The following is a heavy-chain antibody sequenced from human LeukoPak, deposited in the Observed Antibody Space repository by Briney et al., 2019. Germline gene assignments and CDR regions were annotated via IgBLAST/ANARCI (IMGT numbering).Heavy chain of an antibody. CDR3: AKDRGY. J-gene: IGHJ4*02. Sequence: PGGSLRLSCAASGFTVSSNHMSWVRQAPGKGLEWVSIIYSGGSTYYADSVKGRFSISRDNSRNTLYLQMNSLRADDTAVYYCAKDRGYWGQGTLVTVSS. CDR2: IYSGGST. V-gene: IGHV3-53*01. CDR1: GFTVSSNH.